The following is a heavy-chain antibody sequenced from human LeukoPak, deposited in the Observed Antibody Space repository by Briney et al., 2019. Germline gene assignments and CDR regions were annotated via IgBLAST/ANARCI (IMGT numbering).Heavy chain of an antibody. V-gene: IGHV4-31*03. J-gene: IGHJ3*02. CDR3: ARSTDYYDSSGYLQKIFDI. CDR2: IYYSGST. CDR1: GGSISSGGYY. D-gene: IGHD3-22*01. Sequence: SETLSLTCTVSGGSISSGGYYWSWIRQHPGKGLEWIGYIYYSGSTYYNPSLKSRATISVDTSKNQFSLKLSSVTAADTAVYYCARSTDYYDSSGYLQKIFDIWGQGTMVTVSS.